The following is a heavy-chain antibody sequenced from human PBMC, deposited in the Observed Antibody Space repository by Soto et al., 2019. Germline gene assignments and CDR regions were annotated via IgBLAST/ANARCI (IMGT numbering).Heavy chain of an antibody. CDR1: GGSFSGYY. CDR3: ASLPDLGAISDSSRDY. Sequence: PSETLSLTCAVYGGSFSGYYWSWIRQPPGKGLEWIGEINHSGSTNYNPSLKSRVTISVDTSKNQFSLKLSSVTAADTAVYYCASLPDLGAISDSSRDYCGQGTLVTVSS. V-gene: IGHV4-34*01. CDR2: INHSGST. J-gene: IGHJ4*02. D-gene: IGHD3-22*01.